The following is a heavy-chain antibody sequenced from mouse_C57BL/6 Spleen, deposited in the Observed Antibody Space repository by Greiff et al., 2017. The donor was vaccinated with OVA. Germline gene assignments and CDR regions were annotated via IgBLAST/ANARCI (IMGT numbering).Heavy chain of an antibody. Sequence: VQLQQSGPELVKPGASVKISCKASGYSFTGYYMNWVKQSPEKSLEWIGEINPSTGGTTYNQKFKAKATLTVDKSSSTAYMQLKSLTSEDSAVYYCARPYGNMAWFAYWGQGTLVTVSA. CDR3: ARPYGNMAWFAY. CDR1: GYSFTGYY. CDR2: INPSTGGT. V-gene: IGHV1-42*01. D-gene: IGHD2-1*01. J-gene: IGHJ3*01.